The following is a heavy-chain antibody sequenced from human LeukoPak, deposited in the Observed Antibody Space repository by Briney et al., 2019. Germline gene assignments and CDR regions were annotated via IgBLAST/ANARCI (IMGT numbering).Heavy chain of an antibody. CDR3: ARFSAPLRFRIAY. CDR1: GYSISSGYY. CDR2: ICHSGST. J-gene: IGHJ4*02. Sequence: SETLSFTATVSGYSISSGYYWGWIRRPPGEGLGWIGHICHSGSTYYNPPLKSRVTMSVATTKDQLALKLRSVNAAATALYSSARFSAPLRFRIAYWGQGALVTVSS. D-gene: IGHD3-16*01. V-gene: IGHV4-38-2*02.